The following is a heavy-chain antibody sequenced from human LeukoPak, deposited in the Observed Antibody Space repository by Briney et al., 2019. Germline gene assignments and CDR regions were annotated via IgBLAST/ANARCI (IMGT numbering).Heavy chain of an antibody. V-gene: IGHV3-21*01. CDR2: ISSSSYI. Sequence: GGSLRLSCAASGFTFSSYSMNWVRQAPGKGLEWVSSISSSSYIYYADSVKGRFTISRDNAKNSLYLQMNSLRAEDTAVYYCAVNLYDYVWGSYRYWDFDYWGQGTLVTVSS. CDR1: GFTFSSYS. CDR3: AVNLYDYVWGSYRYWDFDY. D-gene: IGHD3-16*02. J-gene: IGHJ4*02.